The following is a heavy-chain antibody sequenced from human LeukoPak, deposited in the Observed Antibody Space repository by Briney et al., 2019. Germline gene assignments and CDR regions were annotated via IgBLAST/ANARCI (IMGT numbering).Heavy chain of an antibody. V-gene: IGHV1-46*01. CDR2: INPSGGST. J-gene: IGHJ3*02. CDR3: ARSIAAAGARTAFDAFDI. D-gene: IGHD6-13*01. Sequence: ASVKVSCKASGYTFTSYYMHWVRQAPGQGLEWMGIINPSGGSTSYAQKFQGRVTMTRDTSTSTVYMELSSLRSEDTAVYYCARSIAAAGARTAFDAFDIWGQGTMVTVSS. CDR1: GYTFTSYY.